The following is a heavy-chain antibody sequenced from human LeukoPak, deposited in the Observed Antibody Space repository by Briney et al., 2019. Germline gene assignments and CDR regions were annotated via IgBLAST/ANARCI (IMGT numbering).Heavy chain of an antibody. CDR1: GGTFSSYT. Sequence: GASVKVSCKASGGTFSSYTISWVRQAPGQGLEWMGGIIPIFGTANYAQKFQGRVTITTDESTSTAYMELSSLRSEDTAVYYCASRDGYDFHYWGQGTLVTVSS. CDR2: IIPIFGTA. CDR3: ASRDGYDFHY. J-gene: IGHJ4*02. V-gene: IGHV1-69*05. D-gene: IGHD5-24*01.